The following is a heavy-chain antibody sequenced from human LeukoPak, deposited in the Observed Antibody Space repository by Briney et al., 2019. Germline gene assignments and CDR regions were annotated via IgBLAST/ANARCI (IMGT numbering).Heavy chain of an antibody. CDR3: ASTSDIVVVPAAINPRVYYYYGMDV. D-gene: IGHD2-2*01. Sequence: ASVKVSCKASGYTFTSYDINWVRQATGQGLEWMGWMNPNSGNTGYAQKFQGRVTMTRNTYISTAYMELSSLRSEDTAVYYCASTSDIVVVPAAINPRVYYYYGMDVWGQGTTVTVSS. V-gene: IGHV1-8*01. CDR1: GYTFTSYD. CDR2: MNPNSGNT. J-gene: IGHJ6*02.